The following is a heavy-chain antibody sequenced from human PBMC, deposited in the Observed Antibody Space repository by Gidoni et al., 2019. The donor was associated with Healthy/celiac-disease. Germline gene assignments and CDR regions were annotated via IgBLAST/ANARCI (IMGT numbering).Heavy chain of an antibody. CDR1: GGSISSSSYY. J-gene: IGHJ4*02. V-gene: IGHV4-39*01. CDR3: ARQPVAGIDY. Sequence: QLQLQESGPGLVKPSATLSLTCTVSGGSISSSSYYWGWIRQPPGKGLEWIGSIYYSGSTYYNPSLKSRVTISVDTSKNQFSLKLSSVTAADTAVYYCARQPVAGIDYWGQGTLVTVSS. CDR2: IYYSGST. D-gene: IGHD6-19*01.